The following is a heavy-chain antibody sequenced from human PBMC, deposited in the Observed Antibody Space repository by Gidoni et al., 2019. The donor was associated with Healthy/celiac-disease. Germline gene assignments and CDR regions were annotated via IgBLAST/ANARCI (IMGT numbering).Heavy chain of an antibody. V-gene: IGHV4-34*01. CDR3: ARGQYSKDAFDI. D-gene: IGHD6-6*01. CDR1: GGSFSGYY. CDR2: INHSGST. J-gene: IGHJ3*02. Sequence: QVQLQQWGAGLLKPSETLSLTCAVYGGSFSGYYWSWIRQPPGKGLEWIGEINHSGSTNYNPSLKSRVTISVDTSKNQFSLKLSSVTAADTAVYYCARGQYSKDAFDIWGQGTMVTVSS.